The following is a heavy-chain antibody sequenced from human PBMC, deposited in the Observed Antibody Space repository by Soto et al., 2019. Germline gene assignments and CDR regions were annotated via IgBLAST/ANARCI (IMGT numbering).Heavy chain of an antibody. J-gene: IGHJ6*02. V-gene: IGHV4-30-4*01. CDR3: ARTFGIRRYYFYYGMDV. CDR1: GGSMSSADYY. D-gene: IGHD3-16*01. Sequence: PSETLSLTCSVSGGSMSSADYYWSWIRQPPGKGLEWIGYIYYSGSTYYSPSLKSRLTISIDSSKNQFSLKLSSVTAADTAVYFCARTFGIRRYYFYYGMDVWVQGTTVTVSS. CDR2: IYYSGST.